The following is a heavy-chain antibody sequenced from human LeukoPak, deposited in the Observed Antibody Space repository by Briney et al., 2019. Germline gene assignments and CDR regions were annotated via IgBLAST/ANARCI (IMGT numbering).Heavy chain of an antibody. V-gene: IGHV1-69*13. J-gene: IGHJ6*02. CDR2: IIPIFGTA. CDR1: GGTFSSYA. CDR3: ARFLDYYYGMDV. Sequence: ASVKVSCKASGGTFSSYAISWVRQAPGQGLEWMGGIIPIFGTANYAQKFQGRVTITADESTSTAYMELSSLRSEDTAVYYCARFLDYYYGMDVWGQGTTVTVSS.